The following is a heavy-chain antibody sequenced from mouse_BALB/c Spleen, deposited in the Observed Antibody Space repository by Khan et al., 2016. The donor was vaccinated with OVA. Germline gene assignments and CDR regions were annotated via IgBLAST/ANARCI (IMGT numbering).Heavy chain of an antibody. CDR2: INPSNDYT. J-gene: IGHJ3*01. CDR1: GYTFTSYT. CDR3: VRDGDYHGNDGWCAY. Sequence: QVQLQQSGAELARPGASVKMSCKASGYTFTSYTIHWIKKRPGQGLEWIGYINPSNDYTNYNQKFKDKATLTTDKSSTTAYLQLSSLTSDDSAVYNCVRDGDYHGNDGWCAYGGQGTLVTVSA. D-gene: IGHD2-14*01. V-gene: IGHV1-4*01.